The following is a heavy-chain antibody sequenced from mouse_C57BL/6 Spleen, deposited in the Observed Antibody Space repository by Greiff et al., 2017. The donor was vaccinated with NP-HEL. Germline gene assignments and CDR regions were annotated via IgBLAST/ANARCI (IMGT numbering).Heavy chain of an antibody. V-gene: IGHV1-72*01. CDR1: GYTFTSYW. Sequence: QVQLKQPGAELVKPGASVKLSCKASGYTFTSYWMHWVKQRPGRGLGWIGRIVPNSGGPKYNEKFKSKATLTVDKPSSTAYMQLSSLTSEDSAVYYCARSEGYYFDYWGQGTTLTVSS. CDR2: IVPNSGGP. CDR3: ARSEGYYFDY. J-gene: IGHJ2*01.